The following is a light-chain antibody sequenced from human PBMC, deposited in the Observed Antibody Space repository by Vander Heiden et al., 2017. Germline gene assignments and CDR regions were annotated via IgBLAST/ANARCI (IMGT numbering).Light chain of an antibody. CDR1: QGISSA. V-gene: IGKV1-13*02. J-gene: IGKJ1*01. CDR3: QQFNSYPWT. Sequence: AIQLTQSPSSPSASVGDRLTITCRASQGISSALAWYQQKPGKAPKLLIYDASSLESGVPSRFSGRRSGTDFTLTISSLQPEDFATYYCQQFNSYPWTFGQGTKVDIK. CDR2: DAS.